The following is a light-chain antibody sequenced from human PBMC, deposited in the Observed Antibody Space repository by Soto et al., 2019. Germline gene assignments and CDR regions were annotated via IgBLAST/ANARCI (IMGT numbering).Light chain of an antibody. CDR3: QQRSNWPPNVT. V-gene: IGKV3-11*01. Sequence: EIVLTQSPATLSLSPGERATLSCRASQSVSSYLAWYQQKPGQAHRLLIYDASNRANGIPARFSGSGSGTDFPLTISSLEPEDFAVYYCQQRSNWPPNVTFGPGTKVDIK. J-gene: IGKJ3*01. CDR2: DAS. CDR1: QSVSSY.